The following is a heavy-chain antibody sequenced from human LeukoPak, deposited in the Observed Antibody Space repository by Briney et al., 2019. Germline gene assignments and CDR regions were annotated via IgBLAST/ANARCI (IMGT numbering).Heavy chain of an antibody. Sequence: ASVKVSCKASGLTFISLTVSWVRQAPGQGLEWLGWVSAYTGDTQYAQTLQGRVSMTTNTSTSTAYTELRSLRSDDTAVYYCAACIAASGYAFDVWGRGTIISVSS. CDR2: VSAYTGDT. J-gene: IGHJ3*01. V-gene: IGHV1-18*01. D-gene: IGHD6-13*01. CDR3: AACIAASGYAFDV. CDR1: GLTFISLT.